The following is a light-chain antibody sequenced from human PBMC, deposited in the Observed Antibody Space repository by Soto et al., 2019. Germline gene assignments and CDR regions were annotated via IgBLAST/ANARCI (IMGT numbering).Light chain of an antibody. J-gene: IGKJ5*01. V-gene: IGKV3-20*01. CDR3: QQYVTSPAIT. Sequence: PGERATLSCWASESIGDYLAWYQQKPGQAPRLLIYGATMRTTGTPDRFSGAGSETHFTLAISRLEPGDFAVYYCQQYVTSPAITFGQGTRLEI. CDR1: ESIGDY. CDR2: GAT.